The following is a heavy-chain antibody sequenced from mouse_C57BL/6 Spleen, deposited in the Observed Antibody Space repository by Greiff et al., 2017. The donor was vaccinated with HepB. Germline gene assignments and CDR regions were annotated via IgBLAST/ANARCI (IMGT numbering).Heavy chain of an antibody. CDR1: GYTFTSYW. J-gene: IGHJ2*01. D-gene: IGHD2-4*01. V-gene: IGHV1-69*01. CDR3: ALIYYDYDFDY. CDR2: IDPSDSYT. Sequence: QVQLQQSGAELVMPGASVKLSCKASGYTFTSYWMHWVKQRPGQGLEWIGEIDPSDSYTNYNQKFKGKSTLTVDKSSSTAYMQLSSLTSEDSAVYYCALIYYDYDFDYWGQGTTLTVSS.